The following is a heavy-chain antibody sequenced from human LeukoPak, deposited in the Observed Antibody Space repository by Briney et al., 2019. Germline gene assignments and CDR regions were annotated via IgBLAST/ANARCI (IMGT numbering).Heavy chain of an antibody. CDR2: IHHSGST. CDR3: VRDVDY. J-gene: IGHJ4*02. Sequence: SETLSLTCTVSGYSISSGYFWGWIRQPPGKGLEWIGSIHHSGSTYHNPSLKSRVTISVDTSKNQFSLKLSSVTAADTAVYHCVRDVDYWGQGTLVTVSS. V-gene: IGHV4-38-2*02. CDR1: GYSISSGYF.